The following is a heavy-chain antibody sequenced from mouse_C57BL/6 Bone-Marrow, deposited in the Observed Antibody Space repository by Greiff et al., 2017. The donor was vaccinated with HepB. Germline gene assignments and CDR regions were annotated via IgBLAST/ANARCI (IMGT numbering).Heavy chain of an antibody. V-gene: IGHV3-6*01. CDR1: GYSITSGYY. CDR3: ARGDTTVVAYYFDY. D-gene: IGHD1-1*01. J-gene: IGHJ2*01. Sequence: DVQLQESGPGLVKPSQSLSLTCSVTGYSITSGYYWNWIRQFPGNKLEWMGYISYDGSNNYNPSLKNRISITRDTSKNQFFLKLNSVTTEDTATYYCARGDTTVVAYYFDYWGQGTTLTVSS. CDR2: ISYDGSN.